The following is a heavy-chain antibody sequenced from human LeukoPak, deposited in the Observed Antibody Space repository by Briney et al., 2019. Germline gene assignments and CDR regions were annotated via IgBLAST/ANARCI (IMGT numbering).Heavy chain of an antibody. CDR1: GYTFTDYY. CDR3: ARLYSSTEVIDS. CDR2: INPNSGGT. V-gene: IGHV1-2*02. J-gene: IGHJ4*02. D-gene: IGHD2-2*01. Sequence: ASVKVSCKTSGYTFTDYYMHWVRQAPGQGLEYMGWINPNSGGTNYAPKFQGRVTMTRDMSIRTDYMEVSSLRSDDTAVYYCARLYSSTEVIDSWGQGTLVTVSS.